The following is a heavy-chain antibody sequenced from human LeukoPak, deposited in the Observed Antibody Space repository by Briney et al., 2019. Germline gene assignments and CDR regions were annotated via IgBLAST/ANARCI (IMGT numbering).Heavy chain of an antibody. CDR1: GFTFSSYA. CDR3: AKRLSGSWGQYYFDY. V-gene: IGHV3-23*01. J-gene: IGHJ4*02. Sequence: PGGSLRLSCAASGFTFSSYAMSWVRQAPGEGLEWVSSIPGSGTNTYYADSVKGRFTISRDNSKNTLYLQMNSLRAEETAVYYCAKRLSGSWGQYYFDYWGQGTLVTVSS. CDR2: IPGSGTNT. D-gene: IGHD2-15*01.